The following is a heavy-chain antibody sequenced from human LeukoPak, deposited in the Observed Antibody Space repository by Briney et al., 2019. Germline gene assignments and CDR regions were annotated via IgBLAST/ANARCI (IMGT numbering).Heavy chain of an antibody. CDR3: AGLMVRGVKFDY. D-gene: IGHD3-10*01. Sequence: PGGSLRLSCAASGFTFSGYGMSWVRQAPGKGLEWIGEINHSGSTNYNPSLKSRVTISVDTSKNQFSLKLSSVTAADTAVYYCAGLMVRGVKFDYWGQGTLVTVSS. CDR2: INHSGST. J-gene: IGHJ4*02. V-gene: IGHV4-34*08. CDR1: GFTFSGYG.